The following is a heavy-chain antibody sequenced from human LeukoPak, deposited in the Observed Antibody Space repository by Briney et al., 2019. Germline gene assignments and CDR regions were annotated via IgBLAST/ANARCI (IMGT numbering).Heavy chain of an antibody. D-gene: IGHD4-17*01. Sequence: GASVKVSCKASGYTFTSYYMHWVRQAPGQGLEWMGIINPSGGSTSYAQKFQGRVTITADKSTSTAYMELSSLRSEDTAVYYCARSPSMGYGDYFDYWGQGTLVTVSS. V-gene: IGHV1-46*01. CDR3: ARSPSMGYGDYFDY. CDR1: GYTFTSYY. CDR2: INPSGGST. J-gene: IGHJ4*02.